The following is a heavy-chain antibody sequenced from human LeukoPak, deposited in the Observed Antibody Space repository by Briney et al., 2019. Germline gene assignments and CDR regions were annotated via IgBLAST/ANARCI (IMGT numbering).Heavy chain of an antibody. CDR1: GFSFRSYW. V-gene: IGHV3-74*01. J-gene: IGHJ3*02. Sequence: GGSLRLSCAASGFSFRSYWMHWVRQAPGKGLLWVSHINSDGSSTSYADSVKGRFTISRDNAKNTLYLQMNSLKTEDTAVYYCTTRITMVRGVKNAFDIWGQGTMVTVSS. CDR3: TTRITMVRGVKNAFDI. CDR2: INSDGSST. D-gene: IGHD3-10*01.